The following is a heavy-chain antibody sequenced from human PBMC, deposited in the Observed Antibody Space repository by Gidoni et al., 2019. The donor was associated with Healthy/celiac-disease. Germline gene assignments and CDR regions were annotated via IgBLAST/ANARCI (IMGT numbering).Heavy chain of an antibody. J-gene: IGHJ6*02. Sequence: DVQLFVSGGGLVQPGVSLILSCSAFGFTFICSAISWVRQARGKGLEWVAAISGRCGSTYYEDSVKGRFTISRDNSKNTLYLQRNSLRAEDTAVYYCSSAGYSSSWYGGYYYYGMDVWGQGTTVTVSS. V-gene: IGHV3-23*01. CDR3: SSAGYSSSWYGGYYYYGMDV. CDR1: GFTFICSA. CDR2: ISGRCGST. D-gene: IGHD6-13*01.